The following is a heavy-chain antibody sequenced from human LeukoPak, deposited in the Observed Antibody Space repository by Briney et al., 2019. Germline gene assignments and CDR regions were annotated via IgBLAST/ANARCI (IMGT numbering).Heavy chain of an antibody. J-gene: IGHJ5*02. Sequence: ASVKVSCKASGYTFTSYGISWVRQAPGQGLEWMGIINPSGGSTSYAQKFQGRVTMTRDMSTSTVYMELSSLRSEDTAVYYCARDATLAVAGNWFDPWGQGTLVTVSS. D-gene: IGHD6-19*01. CDR3: ARDATLAVAGNWFDP. CDR2: INPSGGST. V-gene: IGHV1-46*01. CDR1: GYTFTSYG.